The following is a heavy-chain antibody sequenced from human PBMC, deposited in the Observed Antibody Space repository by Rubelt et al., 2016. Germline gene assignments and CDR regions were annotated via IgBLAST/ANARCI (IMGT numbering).Heavy chain of an antibody. CDR3: ATIAVAGYHPATVFDY. CDR2: INAGNGNT. D-gene: IGHD6-19*01. J-gene: IGHJ4*02. V-gene: IGHV1-3*01. Sequence: QVQLVQSGSELKKPGASVKVSCKASGYTFTSYAMHWVRQAPGQRLEWMGWINAGNGNTKYSQKVQGRVTSTRDTSASTADMELSSLRSEDTAVYYCATIAVAGYHPATVFDYWGQGTLVTVSS. CDR1: GYTFTSYA.